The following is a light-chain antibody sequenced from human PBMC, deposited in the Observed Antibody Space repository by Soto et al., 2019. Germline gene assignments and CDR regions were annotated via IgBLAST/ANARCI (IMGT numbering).Light chain of an antibody. Sequence: QSALTQPASVSGSPGQSITSSCTGTSSDVGRYNYVSWFRQRPGEAPKLIIYDVGNRPSGVSDRFSGSKSGNTASLTISGLQVEGEADYYGSSYTGSDIGVFGGGTQLTVL. V-gene: IGLV2-14*03. CDR2: DVG. J-gene: IGLJ7*01. CDR1: SSDVGRYNY. CDR3: SSYTGSDIGV.